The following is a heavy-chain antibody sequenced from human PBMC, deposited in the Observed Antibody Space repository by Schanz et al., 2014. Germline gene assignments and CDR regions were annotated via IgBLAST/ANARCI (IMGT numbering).Heavy chain of an antibody. V-gene: IGHV1-69*04. CDR3: ATIGVNDYWRFGLDL. CDR1: GGTFTSYA. D-gene: IGHD3-16*01. J-gene: IGHJ6*02. Sequence: QVQLVQSGAEVRKPGSSVRVSCKASGGTFTSYAFSWVRQAPGQGLEWMGRIIPIVDITNYAQKFLGRVTITADKSTSTAYMELKSLRSADTAVYYCATIGVNDYWRFGLDLWGQGTKVTV. CDR2: IIPIVDIT.